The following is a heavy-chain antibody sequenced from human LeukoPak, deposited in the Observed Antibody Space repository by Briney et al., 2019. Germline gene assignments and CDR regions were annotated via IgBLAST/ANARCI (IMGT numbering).Heavy chain of an antibody. CDR3: ARTDRTITMVRGGDLDY. CDR1: GYTFTLDD. J-gene: IGHJ4*02. CDR2: MKPNSGRT. Sequence: ASVKVSCKASGYTFTLDDINWVRQAAGQGLEWMGWMKPNSGRTGYAQKFQGRLTITRDTSISTAYMELSSLRSEDTAVYYCARTDRTITMVRGGDLDYWGQGTLVTVSS. D-gene: IGHD3-10*01. V-gene: IGHV1-8*01.